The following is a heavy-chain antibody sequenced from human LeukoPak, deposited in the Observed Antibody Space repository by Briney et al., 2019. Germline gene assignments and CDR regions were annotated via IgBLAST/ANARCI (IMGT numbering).Heavy chain of an antibody. J-gene: IGHJ4*02. V-gene: IGHV4-4*07. D-gene: IGHD6-19*01. Sequence: SETLSLTCTVSGGSISSYYWSWIRQPAGKGLEWIGRIYTSGSTNYNPSLKSRVTISVDTSKNQFSLKLSSVTAADTAVYYCARGRATSGWYVFQFDYWGQGTLVTVSS. CDR2: IYTSGST. CDR3: ARGRATSGWYVFQFDY. CDR1: GGSISSYY.